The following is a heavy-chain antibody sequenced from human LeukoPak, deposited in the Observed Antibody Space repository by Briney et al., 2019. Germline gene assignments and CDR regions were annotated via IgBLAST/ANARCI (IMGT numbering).Heavy chain of an antibody. J-gene: IGHJ4*02. V-gene: IGHV3-7*01. CDR1: GFTFSSYW. Sequence: PGGSLGLSCATSGFTFSSYWMSWVRQAPGKGLEWVATINQHGNEKYYVDSVKGRFTISRDNAKNSLYLQMNSLRAGDTAVYYCARDARPNYYTSGSGIWGQGTLVTVSS. D-gene: IGHD3-10*01. CDR2: INQHGNEK. CDR3: ARDARPNYYTSGSGI.